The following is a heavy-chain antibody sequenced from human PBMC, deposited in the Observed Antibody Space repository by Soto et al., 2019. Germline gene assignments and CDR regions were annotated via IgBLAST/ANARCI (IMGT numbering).Heavy chain of an antibody. Sequence: ASVKVSCKASGYTFTKYGIRWVRQAPGQGLEWMRWINTYNGNTNHAQKLQGRVTMTTDTSTSTAYMELRSLISDDTALYYFARGVGSGTFYNQYNWFDPWGQGTLVTVSS. CDR2: INTYNGNT. V-gene: IGHV1-18*01. D-gene: IGHD3-10*01. J-gene: IGHJ5*02. CDR1: GYTFTKYG. CDR3: ARGVGSGTFYNQYNWFDP.